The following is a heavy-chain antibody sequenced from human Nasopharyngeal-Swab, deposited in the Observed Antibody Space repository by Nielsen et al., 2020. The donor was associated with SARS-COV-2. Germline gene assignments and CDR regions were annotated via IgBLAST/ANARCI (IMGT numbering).Heavy chain of an antibody. CDR2: INSKTDGGTT. J-gene: IGHJ4*02. D-gene: IGHD3-22*01. CDR3: TTADYYDSSGYYLSFEY. CDR1: GFTFSNAW. V-gene: IGHV3-15*01. Sequence: GESLKISCAALGFTFSNAWMSWVRQASGKGLEWVGRINSKTDGGTTDYAAPVKGRLTIPRDDSKNTLYLQMNSLKTEDTAVYYCTTADYYDSSGYYLSFEYWGQGTLVTVSS.